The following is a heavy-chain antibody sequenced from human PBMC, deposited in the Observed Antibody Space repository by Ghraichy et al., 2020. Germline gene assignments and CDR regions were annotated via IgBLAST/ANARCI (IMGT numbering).Heavy chain of an antibody. CDR3: AGAATEGYFDY. CDR1: GGSFSGYY. V-gene: IGHV4-34*01. D-gene: IGHD6-13*01. J-gene: IGHJ4*02. Sequence: SETLSLTCAVYGGSFSGYYWSWIRQPPGKGLEWIGEINHSGSTNYNPSLKSRVTISVDTSKTQFSLKLSSVTAADTAVYYFAGAATEGYFDYWGQGTLVTVSS. CDR2: INHSGST.